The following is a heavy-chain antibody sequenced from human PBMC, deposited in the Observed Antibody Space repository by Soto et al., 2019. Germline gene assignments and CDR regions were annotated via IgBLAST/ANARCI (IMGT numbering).Heavy chain of an antibody. V-gene: IGHV3-11*05. D-gene: IGHD6-13*01. Sequence: QVQLVESGGGLVQPGGSLRLSCAASGFTFSDHYMSWIRQAPGKGLEWISYISGSSTSRNYADSVRGRFTISRDNAKNSLYLQMNSLRVDDTAVYYCARARDSSSWYWGYYFDYWGQGALVTVSS. CDR1: GFTFSDHY. CDR2: ISGSSTSR. J-gene: IGHJ4*02. CDR3: ARARDSSSWYWGYYFDY.